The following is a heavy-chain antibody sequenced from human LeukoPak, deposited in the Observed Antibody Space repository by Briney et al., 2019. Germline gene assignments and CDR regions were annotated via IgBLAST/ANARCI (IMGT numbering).Heavy chain of an antibody. V-gene: IGHV3-9*01. Sequence: GGSLRLSCAASGFTFDDYAMHWVRQAPGKGLEWVSGISWNSGSIGYADSVKGRFTISRDNAKNSLYLQMNSLRVDDTAVYYCAKESAATAMIEGPLNYWGQGTLVAVSS. CDR1: GFTFDDYA. CDR3: AKESAATAMIEGPLNY. CDR2: ISWNSGSI. D-gene: IGHD5-18*01. J-gene: IGHJ4*02.